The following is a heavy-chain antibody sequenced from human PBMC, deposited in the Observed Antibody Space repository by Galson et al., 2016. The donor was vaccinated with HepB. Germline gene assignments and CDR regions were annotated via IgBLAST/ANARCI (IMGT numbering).Heavy chain of an antibody. CDR2: IYWDDDK. J-gene: IGHJ4*02. V-gene: IGHV2-5*02. CDR3: ARHSSGWYGLDY. D-gene: IGHD6-19*01. CDR1: GFSLSTSGVG. Sequence: PALVKPTQTLTLTCTFSGFSLSTSGVGVGWIRQPPGKALEWLAFIYWDDDKRYSPSLNNRLTITKDTSKNQVVLTMTKMDPVDTATYYCARHSSGWYGLDYWGQGTLVTVSS.